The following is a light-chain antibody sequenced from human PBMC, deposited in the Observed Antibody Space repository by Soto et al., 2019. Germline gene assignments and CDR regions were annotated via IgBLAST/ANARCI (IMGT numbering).Light chain of an antibody. CDR2: GAS. CDR3: QQYGSAPPT. J-gene: IGKJ1*01. Sequence: EIVLTQSPGTLSLSPGERGTLSCMASQTVNSNYLAWYQRKPGQAPRLLIYGASNRSTDIPHRFSGSGSGTVVSRTITRLEPEDFAVYYFQQYGSAPPTFGQGTKVEIK. V-gene: IGKV3-20*01. CDR1: QTVNSNY.